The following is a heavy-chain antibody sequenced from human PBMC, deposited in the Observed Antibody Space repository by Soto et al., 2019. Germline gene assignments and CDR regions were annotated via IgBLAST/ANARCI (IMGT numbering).Heavy chain of an antibody. CDR1: GGSISSGGYY. CDR2: IYYRGST. Sequence: QVQLQESGPGLVKPSQTLSLTCTVSGGSISSGGYYWTWIRQHPGKGLEWIGYIYYRGSTYYNSSLKSRVTISRDTSKNQFSLKLSSVTAADTAVYYCGRVDSSGLLDYWGQGTLVTVSS. V-gene: IGHV4-31*03. D-gene: IGHD3-22*01. J-gene: IGHJ4*02. CDR3: GRVDSSGLLDY.